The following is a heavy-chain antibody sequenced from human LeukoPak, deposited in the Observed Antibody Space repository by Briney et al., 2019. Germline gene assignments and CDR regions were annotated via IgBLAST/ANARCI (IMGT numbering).Heavy chain of an antibody. CDR2: ISSSSSHI. Sequence: GGSLRLSCAAYGFTFSSYSLNWVRQAPGKGLEWVSSISSSSSHIYYADSVKGRFTISRDNAKNSLFLQMSSLRAEDTAVYYCARDRSGHCSGASCYLVSWGQGTLVTVSS. V-gene: IGHV3-21*01. J-gene: IGHJ4*02. CDR3: ARDRSGHCSGASCYLVS. CDR1: GFTFSSYS. D-gene: IGHD2-15*01.